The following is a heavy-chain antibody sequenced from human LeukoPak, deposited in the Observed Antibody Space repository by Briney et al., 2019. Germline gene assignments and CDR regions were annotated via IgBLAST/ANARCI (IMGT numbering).Heavy chain of an antibody. CDR1: GASITSGGYY. J-gene: IGHJ4*02. CDR3: ARDQYHELFNY. Sequence: PSQTLSLTCTVSGASITSGGYYWSWNRQHPGKGLEWIGYISYSGSTYYNPSLKSRVTISVDTSKNQFSLKLSSVTAADTAVYYCARDQYHELFNYWGQGTLVAVSS. V-gene: IGHV4-31*03. D-gene: IGHD2-2*01. CDR2: ISYSGST.